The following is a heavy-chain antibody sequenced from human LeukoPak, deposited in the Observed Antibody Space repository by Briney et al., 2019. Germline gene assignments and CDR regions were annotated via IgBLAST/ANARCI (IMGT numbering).Heavy chain of an antibody. D-gene: IGHD3-16*01. V-gene: IGHV3-7*01. Sequence: GCALTLSCAKTRITYSDSWMSRVDQAPGHRMKKMANMNQDGSAKGYVDSVKGRFTISRDNARNSLYLQMSSLRPEDTAVYYCATYTHWVDGDVWGHGTTVTVSS. CDR1: RITYSDSW. CDR3: ATYTHWVDGDV. J-gene: IGHJ6*02. CDR2: MNQDGSAK.